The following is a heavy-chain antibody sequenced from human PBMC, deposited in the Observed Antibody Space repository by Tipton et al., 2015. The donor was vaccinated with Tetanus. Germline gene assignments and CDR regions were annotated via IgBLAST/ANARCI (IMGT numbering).Heavy chain of an antibody. J-gene: IGHJ6*02. D-gene: IGHD6-6*01. V-gene: IGHV3-23*01. Sequence: GSLRLSCVASGFTFSNYAMSWVRQAPGKGLEWVSTISDSGGGTYYADSVKGRFTISRDNSKNTLSLQMNSLRADDTAVYYCARGGKYTSSSLLDVWGQGTTVTVSS. CDR2: ISDSGGGT. CDR3: ARGGKYTSSSLLDV. CDR1: GFTFSNYA.